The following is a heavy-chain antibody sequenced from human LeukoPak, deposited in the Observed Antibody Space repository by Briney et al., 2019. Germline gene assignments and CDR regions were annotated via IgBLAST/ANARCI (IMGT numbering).Heavy chain of an antibody. V-gene: IGHV4-59*01. CDR1: GGSISSYY. J-gene: IGHJ5*02. CDR2: IXYSGST. CDR3: ARVRVAYSSSWYGFDP. Sequence: SETLSLTCTVSGGSISSYYWSWIRQPPGKGLEWIGYIXYSGSTNYNPSLKSRVTISVDTSKNQFSLKLSSVTAADTAVYYCARVRVAYSSSWYGFDPWGQGTLVTVSS. D-gene: IGHD6-13*01.